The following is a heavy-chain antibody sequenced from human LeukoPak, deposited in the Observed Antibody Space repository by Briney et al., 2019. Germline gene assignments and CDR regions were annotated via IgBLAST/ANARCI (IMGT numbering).Heavy chain of an antibody. Sequence: PGGSLRLSCAASGFTFSSYAMSWVRQAPGKGLEWVSAISGSGGSTYYADSVKGRFTISRDNSKNTLYLQMNSLRAEDTAVYYCAKVDKSDCGGDCYIDYWGQGTLVTVSS. CDR3: AKVDKSDCGGDCYIDY. CDR2: ISGSGGST. D-gene: IGHD2-21*02. V-gene: IGHV3-23*01. CDR1: GFTFSSYA. J-gene: IGHJ4*02.